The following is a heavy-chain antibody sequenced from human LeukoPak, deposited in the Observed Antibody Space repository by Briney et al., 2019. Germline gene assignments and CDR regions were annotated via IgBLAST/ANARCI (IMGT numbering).Heavy chain of an antibody. D-gene: IGHD2-2*01. J-gene: IGHJ4*02. CDR2: INPDGSGT. Sequence: GGSLRLSCAASGFNFDDYGMTWVRQAPGKGLVWVSRINPDGSGTNYADSVKGRFTISRDNAKNTLYLQMNSLRPEDTGVYYCARVDVIVPAAMVDFWGQGTLVTVSS. V-gene: IGHV3-74*01. CDR3: ARVDVIVPAAMVDF. CDR1: GFNFDDYG.